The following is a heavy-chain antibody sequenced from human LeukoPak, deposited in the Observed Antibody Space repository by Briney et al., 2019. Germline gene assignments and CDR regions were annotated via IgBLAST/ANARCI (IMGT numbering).Heavy chain of an antibody. CDR3: ARSHNWKRIRAFDI. V-gene: IGHV6-1*01. CDR2: TYYRSKWYN. Sequence: SQTLSLTCAISGDSVSSNSAAWNWIRQSPSIGLEWLVRTYYRSKWYNDYAGSVKSRITINPDTPKNQFSLKLSSVTAADTAVYYCARSHNWKRIRAFDIWGQGTMVTV. CDR1: GDSVSSNSAA. J-gene: IGHJ3*02. D-gene: IGHD1-20*01.